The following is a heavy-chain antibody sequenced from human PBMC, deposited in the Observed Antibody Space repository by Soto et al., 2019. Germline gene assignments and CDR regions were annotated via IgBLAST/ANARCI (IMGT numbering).Heavy chain of an antibody. Sequence: QVQLQESGPGLVKPSQTLSLTCTVSGGSISSGGYYWSWIRQHPGKILEWIGYIYYSGSTYYNPSPKSRGTTSVDSWTHQFSLMLNYVTAADTAVYYCARDPSGNSNDWYFDLWGRGTLVTVSS. CDR3: ARDPSGNSNDWYFDL. D-gene: IGHD2-21*02. CDR2: IYYSGST. J-gene: IGHJ2*01. CDR1: GGSISSGGYY. V-gene: IGHV4-31*03.